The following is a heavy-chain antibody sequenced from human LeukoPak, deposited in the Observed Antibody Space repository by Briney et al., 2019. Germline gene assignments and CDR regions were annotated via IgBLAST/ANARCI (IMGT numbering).Heavy chain of an antibody. CDR1: GGTFSSYA. V-gene: IGHV1-69*06. Sequence: SVKVSCKASGGTFSSYAISWVRQAPGQGLEWMGGIIPIFGTANYAQKFQGRVTITADKSTSTAYMELSSLRSEDTAVYYCARWGLLGYCSSTSCHAVDNWFDPWGQGTLVTVSS. CDR2: IIPIFGTA. J-gene: IGHJ5*02. CDR3: ARWGLLGYCSSTSCHAVDNWFDP. D-gene: IGHD2-2*01.